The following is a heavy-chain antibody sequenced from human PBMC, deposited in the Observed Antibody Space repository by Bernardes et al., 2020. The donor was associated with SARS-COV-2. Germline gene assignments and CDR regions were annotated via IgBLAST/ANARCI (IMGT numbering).Heavy chain of an antibody. CDR1: GFTFNDYY. J-gene: IGHJ4*02. V-gene: IGHV3-11*06. Sequence: GSLRLSCAASGFTFNDYYMSWIRQAPGKGLEWVAYIDPASIYTDYADSVKGRFTISRDNANNSVYLQMNSLRAEETAMYFCARDMFPSNWGSAGYWGQGTLVTVSS. CDR2: IDPASIYT. CDR3: ARDMFPSNWGSAGY. D-gene: IGHD7-27*01.